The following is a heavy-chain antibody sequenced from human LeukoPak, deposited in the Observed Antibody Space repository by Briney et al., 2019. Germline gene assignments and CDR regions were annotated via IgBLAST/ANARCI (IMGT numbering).Heavy chain of an antibody. D-gene: IGHD5-24*01. Sequence: GGSLRLSCATSGFTFSNFWMSWVRQAPGKGLEWVANIKQDGSEKYYVDSVKGRFAISRDNAKNSLYLQMNSLRAEDTAVYYCANGDGFDYWGQGTLVTVSS. CDR3: ANGDGFDY. V-gene: IGHV3-7*01. CDR1: GFTFSNFW. CDR2: IKQDGSEK. J-gene: IGHJ4*02.